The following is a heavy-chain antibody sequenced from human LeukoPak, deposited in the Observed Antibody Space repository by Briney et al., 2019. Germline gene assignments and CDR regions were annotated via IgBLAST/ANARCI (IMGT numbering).Heavy chain of an antibody. Sequence: GGSLRLSCAASGFTFSSYAMSWVRQAPGKGLEGVSAISGSGDSTYDADSVKGRFTISRDNSKNTLYLQMTSLRADDTAVYYCAKVYSRYYGSGTYDDWFDPWGQGTLVTVSS. V-gene: IGHV3-23*01. CDR3: AKVYSRYYGSGTYDDWFDP. J-gene: IGHJ5*02. D-gene: IGHD3-10*01. CDR1: GFTFSSYA. CDR2: ISGSGDST.